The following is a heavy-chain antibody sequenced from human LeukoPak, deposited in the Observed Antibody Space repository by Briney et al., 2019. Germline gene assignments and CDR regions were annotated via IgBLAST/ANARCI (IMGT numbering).Heavy chain of an antibody. CDR1: GFTFSDYW. CDR3: ARDLGKEGVLLWFGELLP. Sequence: GGSLRLSCAASGFTFSDYWMSWVRQAPGKGLEWVAYIKQDGSEKYYVDSVKGRFTISRDNAKNSLYLQMNSLRAEDTAVYYCARDLGKEGVLLWFGELLPGGQGTLVTVSS. CDR2: IKQDGSEK. V-gene: IGHV3-7*01. D-gene: IGHD3-10*01. J-gene: IGHJ5*02.